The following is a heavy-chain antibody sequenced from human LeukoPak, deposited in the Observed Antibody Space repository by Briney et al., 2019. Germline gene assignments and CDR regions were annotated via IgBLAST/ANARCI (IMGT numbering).Heavy chain of an antibody. CDR2: ISGSGGST. V-gene: IGHV3-23*01. J-gene: IGHJ4*02. CDR1: GFTFSSCA. CDR3: AKDRPAGYCSSTSCYSSADY. Sequence: GGSLRLSCAASGFTFSSCAMTWVRQAPGKGLEWVSAISGSGGSTYYADSVKGRFTISRDNSKNTLYLQMNSLRAEDTAVYYCAKDRPAGYCSSTSCYSSADYWGQGTLVTVSS. D-gene: IGHD2-2*03.